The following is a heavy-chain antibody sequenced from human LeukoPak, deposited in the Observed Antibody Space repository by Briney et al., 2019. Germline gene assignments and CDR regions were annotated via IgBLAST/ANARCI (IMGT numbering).Heavy chain of an antibody. D-gene: IGHD3-3*01. CDR3: ARDPSPTIFGVVTAAGW. Sequence: GGSLRLSCAASGFTFSNYAMNWVRQAPGKGLVWVSRINSDGSSTSYADSVKGRFTISRDNAKNTLYLQMNSLRAEDTAVYYCARDPSPTIFGVVTAAGWWGQGTLVTVSS. CDR1: GFTFSNYA. V-gene: IGHV3-74*01. CDR2: INSDGSST. J-gene: IGHJ4*02.